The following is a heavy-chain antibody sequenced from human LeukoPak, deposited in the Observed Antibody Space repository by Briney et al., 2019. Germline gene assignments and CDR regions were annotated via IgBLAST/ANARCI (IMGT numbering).Heavy chain of an antibody. CDR1: GFTFSSYG. Sequence: GRSLRLSCAASGFTFSSYGMHWVRQAPGKGLEWVSYISSSSSTIYYADSVKGRFTISRDNAKNSLYLQMNSLRDEDTAVYYCARGFHDILTGPPFWGQGTLVTVSS. CDR3: ARGFHDILTGPPF. D-gene: IGHD3-9*01. J-gene: IGHJ4*02. CDR2: ISSSSSTI. V-gene: IGHV3-48*02.